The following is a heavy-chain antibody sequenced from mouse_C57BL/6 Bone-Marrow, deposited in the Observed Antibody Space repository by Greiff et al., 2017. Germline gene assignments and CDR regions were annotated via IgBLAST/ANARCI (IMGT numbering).Heavy chain of an antibody. V-gene: IGHV1-64*01. J-gene: IGHJ4*01. CDR2: IHPNSGST. CDR3: ASTRYDDSMDY. D-gene: IGHD2-12*01. CDR1: GYTFTSYS. Sequence: QVQLQQPGAELVKPGASVKLSCKASGYTFTSYSMHWVKQRPGQGLEWIGMIHPNSGSTNYNEKFKSKATLTVDKSSSTAYMQLSSLTSDDSAVYYCASTRYDDSMDYWGQGTSVTVSS.